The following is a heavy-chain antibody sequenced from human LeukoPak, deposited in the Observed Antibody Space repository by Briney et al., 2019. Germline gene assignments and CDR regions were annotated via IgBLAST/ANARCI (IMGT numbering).Heavy chain of an antibody. V-gene: IGHV1-3*01. Sequence: ASVKVSCKASGYTFTSYAMHWVRQAPGQRLEWMGWINAGNGNTKYPQKFQGRVTITRDTSASTAYMELSSLRSEDTAVYYCAREAQEGPLEYYFDYWGQGTLVTVSS. D-gene: IGHD1-1*01. CDR1: GYTFTSYA. J-gene: IGHJ4*02. CDR2: INAGNGNT. CDR3: AREAQEGPLEYYFDY.